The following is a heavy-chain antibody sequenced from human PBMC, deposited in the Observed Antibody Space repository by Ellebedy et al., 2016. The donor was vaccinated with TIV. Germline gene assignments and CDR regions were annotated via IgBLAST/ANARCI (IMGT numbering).Heavy chain of an antibody. J-gene: IGHJ6*02. V-gene: IGHV3-53*01. CDR1: GFTVSRTF. D-gene: IGHD2-2*01. Sequence: GESLKISCAASGFTVSRTFMTWVRQAPGQGLEWVSVIYGGGTIRYADTVKGSFTISRDNSKNTVDLQMNSLRAEDTAVYYCARPTVPATICGACGMDVWGQGTTVIVSS. CDR2: IYGGGTI. CDR3: ARPTVPATICGACGMDV.